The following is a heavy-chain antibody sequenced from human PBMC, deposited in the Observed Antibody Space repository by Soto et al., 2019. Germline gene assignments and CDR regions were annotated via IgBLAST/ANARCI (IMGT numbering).Heavy chain of an antibody. CDR2: INHSGST. CDR1: GGSFSGYY. CDR3: ARGSSIAGLYYGMDV. V-gene: IGHV4-34*01. Sequence: PSETLSLTCAVYGGSFSGYYWSWIRQPPGKGLEWIGEINHSGSTNYNPSLKSRVTISVDTSKDQFSLKLSSVTAADTAVYYCARGSSIAGLYYGMDVWGQGTTVTVSS. D-gene: IGHD6-6*01. J-gene: IGHJ6*02.